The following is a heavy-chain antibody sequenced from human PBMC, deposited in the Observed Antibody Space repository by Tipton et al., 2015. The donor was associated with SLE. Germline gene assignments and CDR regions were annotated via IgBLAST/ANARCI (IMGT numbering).Heavy chain of an antibody. CDR2: IYYSGST. J-gene: IGHJ3*02. CDR1: GGSISSSSYY. Sequence: TLSLTCTVSGGSISSSSYYWGWIRQPPGKGLEWIGSIYYSGSTYYNPSLKSRVTISVDTSKNQFSLKLSSVTAADTAVYYCARDSTIVGATDAFDIWGQGTMVTVSS. D-gene: IGHD1-26*01. CDR3: ARDSTIVGATDAFDI. V-gene: IGHV4-39*07.